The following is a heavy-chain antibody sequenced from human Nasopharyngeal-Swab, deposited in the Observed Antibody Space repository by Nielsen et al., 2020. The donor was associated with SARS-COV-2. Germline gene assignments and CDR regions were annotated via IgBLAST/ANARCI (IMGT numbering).Heavy chain of an antibody. CDR1: GFTFDDYA. CDR2: ISWNSGSI. CDR3: AKDPGESENWYFDL. J-gene: IGHJ2*01. V-gene: IGHV3-9*01. Sequence: SLRLSCSASGFTFDDYAMHWVRQAPGKGLEWVSGISWNSGSIGYADSVKGRFTISRDNAKNSLYLQMNSLRAEDTALYYCAKDPGESENWYFDLWGRGTLVTVS. D-gene: IGHD3-10*01.